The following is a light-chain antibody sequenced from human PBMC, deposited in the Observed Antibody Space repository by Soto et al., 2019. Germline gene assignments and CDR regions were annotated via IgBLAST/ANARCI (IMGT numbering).Light chain of an antibody. CDR3: QQYNSYPVT. Sequence: DIPMTQSPSTLSASVGDRVTITCLASQSISSWLAWYQQKPGKAPNLLIYKASSLESGVPSRFSGSGSGTEFTLTMSSLQPDDFAAYYCQQYNSYPVTFGQGAKVEIK. V-gene: IGKV1-5*03. CDR1: QSISSW. J-gene: IGKJ1*01. CDR2: KAS.